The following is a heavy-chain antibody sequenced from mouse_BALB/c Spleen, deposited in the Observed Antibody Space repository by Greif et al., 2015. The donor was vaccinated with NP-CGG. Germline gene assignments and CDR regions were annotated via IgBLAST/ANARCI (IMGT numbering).Heavy chain of an antibody. J-gene: IGHJ2*01. CDR2: INPSTGYT. V-gene: IGHV1-7*01. D-gene: IGHD1-1*01. CDR1: GYTFTSYW. Sequence: QVQLQQPGAELAKNGASVKMSCKASGYTFTSYWMNWVKQRPGQGLEWIGYINPSTGYTEYNQKFKDKATLTADKSSSTDYMQLSILTSEDYAVYYCARKGGSSFDYWGQGTTRTVSS. CDR3: ARKGGSSFDY.